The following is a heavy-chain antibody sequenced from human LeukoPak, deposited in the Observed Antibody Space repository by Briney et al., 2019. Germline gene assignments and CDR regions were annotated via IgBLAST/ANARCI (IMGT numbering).Heavy chain of an antibody. D-gene: IGHD3-3*01. CDR3: ASGAYYDFWSGYYMGYYFDY. CDR1: GFTFSSYW. V-gene: IGHV3-7*01. Sequence: GWSLRLSCAASGFTFSSYWMSWVRQAPGKGLEWLANIKQDGSEKYYVDSVKGRFTISRDNAKNSLYLQMNSLRAEDTAVYYCASGAYYDFWSGYYMGYYFDYWGQGTLVTVSS. CDR2: IKQDGSEK. J-gene: IGHJ4*02.